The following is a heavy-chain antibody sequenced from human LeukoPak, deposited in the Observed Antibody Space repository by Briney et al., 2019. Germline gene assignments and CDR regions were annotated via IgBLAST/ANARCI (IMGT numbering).Heavy chain of an antibody. CDR2: IIPIFGSV. D-gene: IGHD6-13*01. CDR1: GGTFSTYA. V-gene: IGHV1-69*13. J-gene: IGHJ6*02. Sequence: ASVKVSCKASGGTFSTYAISWVRQAPGQGLEWMGGIIPIFGSVNYAQKFQHRVTITADESTTTAYMELSSLRSEDTAVYYCARVSGIAAAGKLLFYYYYYGMDVWGQGTTVTVSS. CDR3: ARVSGIAAAGKLLFYYYYYGMDV.